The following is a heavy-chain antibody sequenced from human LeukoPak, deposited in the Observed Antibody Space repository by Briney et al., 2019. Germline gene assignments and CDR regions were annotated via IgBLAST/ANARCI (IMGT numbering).Heavy chain of an antibody. Sequence: PSETLSLTCTVSGGSISSYYWSWIRQPPGKGLEWIGYIYYSGSTYYNPSLKSRVTISVDTSKNQFSLKLSSVTAADTAVYYCARGGSGSYYTHDYWGQGTLVTVSS. J-gene: IGHJ4*02. CDR1: GGSISSYY. V-gene: IGHV4-59*12. CDR3: ARGGSGSYYTHDY. D-gene: IGHD1-26*01. CDR2: IYYSGST.